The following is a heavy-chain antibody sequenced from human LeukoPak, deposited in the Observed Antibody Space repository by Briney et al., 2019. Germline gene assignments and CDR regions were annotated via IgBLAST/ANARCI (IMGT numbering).Heavy chain of an antibody. CDR1: GYSISSGYY. D-gene: IGHD3-22*01. Sequence: SETLSLTCTVSGYSISSGYYWGWIRQPPGKGLEWIGSIYYSGSTYYNPSLKSRVTISVDTSKNQFSLKLSSVTAADTAVYYCATSGLYYYDSSGYWVYDYWGQGTLVTVSS. V-gene: IGHV4-38-2*02. CDR3: ATSGLYYYDSSGYWVYDY. CDR2: IYYSGST. J-gene: IGHJ4*02.